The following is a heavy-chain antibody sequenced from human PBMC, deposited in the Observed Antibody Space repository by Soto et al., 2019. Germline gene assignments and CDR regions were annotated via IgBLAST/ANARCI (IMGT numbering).Heavy chain of an antibody. J-gene: IGHJ4*02. V-gene: IGHV1-2*04. D-gene: IGHD3-16*02. Sequence: QVQLVQSGAEVKKPGASVKVSCKASGYTFTGNYMHWVRQAPGQGFEWMGWINVNSGGTKYAQKFQGWVTMTRGTSISTAYMALRGLRSDDTAVYYCARGDKLSLYPQLDYWGQGTLVTVSS. CDR3: ARGDKLSLYPQLDY. CDR2: INVNSGGT. CDR1: GYTFTGNY.